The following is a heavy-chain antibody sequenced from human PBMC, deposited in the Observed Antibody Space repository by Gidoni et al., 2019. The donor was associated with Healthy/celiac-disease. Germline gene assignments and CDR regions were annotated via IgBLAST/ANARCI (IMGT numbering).Heavy chain of an antibody. CDR2: TYSSSNWYN. CDR3: ARDPLPEYIAVAGTSGAFDI. V-gene: IGHV6-1*01. CDR1: GDSVSSNSAA. Sequence: QVQLQQSGPGLVKPSQTLSLTCAISGDSVSSNSAAWNWIRTSPSRGLEWLGRTYSSSNWYNDYAVSVKSRLTINPDTSKNQFSLQLNSVTPEDTAVYYCARDPLPEYIAVAGTSGAFDIWGQGTMVTVSS. D-gene: IGHD6-19*01. J-gene: IGHJ3*02.